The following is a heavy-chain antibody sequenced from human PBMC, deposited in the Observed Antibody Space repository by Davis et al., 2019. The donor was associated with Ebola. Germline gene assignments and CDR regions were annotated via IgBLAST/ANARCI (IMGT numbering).Heavy chain of an antibody. D-gene: IGHD3-3*01. V-gene: IGHV4-30-2*01. CDR3: ASFGITIFGVVTTSQGADEYFQH. Sequence: SETLSLTCTVSGGSISSGGYSWSWIRQPPGKGLEWIGYIYHSGSTYYNPSLKSRVTISVDTSKNQFSLKLSSVTAADTAVYYCASFGITIFGVVTTSQGADEYFQHWGQGTLVTVSS. CDR1: GGSISSGGYS. CDR2: IYHSGST. J-gene: IGHJ1*01.